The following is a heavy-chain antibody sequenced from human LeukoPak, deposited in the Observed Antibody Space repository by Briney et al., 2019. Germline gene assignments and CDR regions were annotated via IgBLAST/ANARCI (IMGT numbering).Heavy chain of an antibody. V-gene: IGHV4-4*02. CDR1: GGSISSSNW. J-gene: IGHJ4*02. Sequence: PSETLSLTCAVSGGSISSSNWWSWVRQPPGKGLEWIGEIYHSGSTNYNPSLKSRVTISVDKSKNQFSLKLSSVTAADTAVYYCASFCASTTCYNDGTNFAFWGQGTLVTVSS. CDR2: IYHSGST. CDR3: ASFCASTTCYNDGTNFAF. D-gene: IGHD2-2*01.